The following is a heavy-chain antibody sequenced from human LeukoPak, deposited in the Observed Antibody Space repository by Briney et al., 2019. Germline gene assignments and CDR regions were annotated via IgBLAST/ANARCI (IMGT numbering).Heavy chain of an antibody. Sequence: SETLSLTCTVSGGSISSSSYYWGWIRQPPGRGLEWIGSIYYSGSTYYNPSLKSRVTISVDTSKNQFSLKLTSLTAADTVVYFCAGGDMGATMAGFYYYYMDVWGKGTTVTISS. J-gene: IGHJ6*03. CDR1: GGSISSSSYY. CDR3: AGGDMGATMAGFYYYYMDV. CDR2: IYYSGST. V-gene: IGHV4-39*07. D-gene: IGHD1-26*01.